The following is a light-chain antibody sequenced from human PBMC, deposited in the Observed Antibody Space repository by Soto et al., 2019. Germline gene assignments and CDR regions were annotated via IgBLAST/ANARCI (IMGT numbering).Light chain of an antibody. CDR3: CSYAGSSTFYV. J-gene: IGLJ1*01. Sequence: SVLTQPAPVSGSPGQSITLSCTGTSSDVGSYNLVSWYQQHPGKAPKLMIYQVSKRPSGVSNRFSGSKSGNTASLTISGLQAEDEADYYCCSYAGSSTFYVFGTGTKVTVL. CDR1: SSDVGSYNL. CDR2: QVS. V-gene: IGLV2-23*02.